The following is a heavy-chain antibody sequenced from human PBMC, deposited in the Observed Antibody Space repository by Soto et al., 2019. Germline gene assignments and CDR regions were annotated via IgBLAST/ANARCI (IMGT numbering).Heavy chain of an antibody. Sequence: SETLSLTCTVSGGSISSYYWSWIRQPPGKGLEWIGYIYYSGSTNYNPSLKSRVTISVDTSKNQFSLKLSSVTAADTAVYYCARLRPGIAVAGTGGWYFDYWGQGTLVTVSS. V-gene: IGHV4-59*08. CDR3: ARLRPGIAVAGTGGWYFDY. D-gene: IGHD6-19*01. CDR2: IYYSGST. CDR1: GGSISSYY. J-gene: IGHJ4*02.